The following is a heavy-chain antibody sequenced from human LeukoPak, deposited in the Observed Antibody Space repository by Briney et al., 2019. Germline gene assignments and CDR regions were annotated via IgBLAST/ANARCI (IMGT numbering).Heavy chain of an antibody. CDR3: ARELLWFGELEGDYGMDV. J-gene: IGHJ6*04. CDR2: ISYDGNLK. D-gene: IGHD3-10*01. V-gene: IGHV3-30*04. CDR1: GFTFSSYA. Sequence: PGGSLRLSCAASGFTFSSYAMHWVRQAPGKGLEWVAVISYDGNLKYYADSVRGRFTISRDNSKDTLYVKMNSVRAEDTAVYYCARELLWFGELEGDYGMDVWGKGTTVIVSS.